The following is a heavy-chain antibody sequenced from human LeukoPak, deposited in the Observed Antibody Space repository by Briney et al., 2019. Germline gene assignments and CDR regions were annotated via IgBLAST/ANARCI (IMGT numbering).Heavy chain of an antibody. Sequence: PSETLSLTCTVSGYSIISGFYWGWIRQPPGKGLEWIGSIYYSGSTHYNPSLKSRVTISVDTSKKQFSLKLSSVTAADTAVYYCARDGDTSEWGQGTLVTVSS. CDR2: IYYSGST. CDR3: ARDGDTSE. D-gene: IGHD4-17*01. V-gene: IGHV4-38-2*02. J-gene: IGHJ4*02. CDR1: GYSIISGFY.